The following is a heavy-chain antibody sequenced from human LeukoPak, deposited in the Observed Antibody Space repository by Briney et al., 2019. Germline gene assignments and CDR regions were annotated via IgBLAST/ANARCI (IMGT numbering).Heavy chain of an antibody. Sequence: ASVKVSCKASGYKFINYGINWVRQAPGQGLEWMGWINAYLRQTTYAQRFQDRVTMTTDTSTSTAYMELSSLTSDDTAVYYCARAVSSWPHERFDYWGQGTLVTVSS. CDR2: INAYLRQT. CDR1: GYKFINYG. V-gene: IGHV1-18*01. D-gene: IGHD6-13*01. J-gene: IGHJ4*02. CDR3: ARAVSSWPHERFDY.